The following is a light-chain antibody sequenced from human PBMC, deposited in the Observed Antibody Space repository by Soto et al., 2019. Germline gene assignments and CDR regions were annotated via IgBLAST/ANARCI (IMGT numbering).Light chain of an antibody. CDR3: QQSFNAPRT. CDR2: DVS. CDR1: QSIGRY. V-gene: IGKV1-39*01. Sequence: DIQMTQSPSSLSASVGDSVTVTCRASQSIGRYLNWYQQKPGKAPKLLIYDVSSLATGVPSRFIGYGSGTDFTLTIGGLQPEDFETDYCQQSFNAPRTFGQGTKLEI. J-gene: IGKJ2*01.